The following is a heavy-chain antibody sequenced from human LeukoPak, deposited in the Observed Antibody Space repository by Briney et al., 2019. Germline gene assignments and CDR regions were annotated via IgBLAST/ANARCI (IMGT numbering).Heavy chain of an antibody. CDR1: GFTFSSYW. V-gene: IGHV3-74*01. CDR3: AKDMGYYDSSGAFDI. J-gene: IGHJ3*02. Sequence: GGSLRLSCAASGFTFSSYWMHWVRQAPGKGLVWVSRINSDGSSTSYADSVKGRFTISRDNAKNSLYLQMNSLRAEDMALYYCAKDMGYYDSSGAFDIWGQGTMVTVSS. D-gene: IGHD3-22*01. CDR2: INSDGSST.